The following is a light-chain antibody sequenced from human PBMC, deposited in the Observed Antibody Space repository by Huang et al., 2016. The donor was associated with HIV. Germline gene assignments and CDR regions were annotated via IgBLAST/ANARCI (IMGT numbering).Light chain of an antibody. Sequence: EIVMTQSPATLSVSPGEGATLYCRASQRVSRQLAWYQQKPGQAPRLLIYGASTRATVVPARFSGSGSETEFTLTITSLQSEDLAVYYCQQYDNWPPGRTFGQGTKVEI. J-gene: IGKJ1*01. CDR1: QRVSRQ. CDR3: QQYDNWPPGRT. V-gene: IGKV3-15*01. CDR2: GAS.